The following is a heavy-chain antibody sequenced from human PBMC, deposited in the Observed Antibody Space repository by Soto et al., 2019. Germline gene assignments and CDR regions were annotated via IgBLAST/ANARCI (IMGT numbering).Heavy chain of an antibody. CDR1: GYTFSSYA. D-gene: IGHD4-17*01. V-gene: IGHV1-18*01. J-gene: IGHJ6*02. CDR3: AREGVTTVTTVSEILDYYYYYYGMDV. Sequence: ASVKVSCKASGYTFSSYAISWVRQAPGQGLEWMGWISAYNGNTNYAQKLQGRVTMTTDTSTSTAYMELRSLRSDDTAVYYCAREGVTTVTTVSEILDYYYYYYGMDVWGQGTTVTVSS. CDR2: ISAYNGNT.